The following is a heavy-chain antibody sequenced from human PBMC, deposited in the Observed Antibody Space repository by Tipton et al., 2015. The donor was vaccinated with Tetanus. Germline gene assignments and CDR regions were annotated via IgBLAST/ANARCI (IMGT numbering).Heavy chain of an antibody. CDR3: TKRPRIAPDGPFDY. V-gene: IGHV3-9*01. CDR2: ISWNSGSI. Sequence: SLRLSCAASGFTFDDYAMHWVRQAPGKGLEWVSGISWNSGSIGYADSVKGRFTISRDHSMNTLFLQMNSLRVEDTAIYYCTKRPRIAPDGPFDYWGQGTLVTVSS. J-gene: IGHJ4*02. CDR1: GFTFDDYA. D-gene: IGHD5-24*01.